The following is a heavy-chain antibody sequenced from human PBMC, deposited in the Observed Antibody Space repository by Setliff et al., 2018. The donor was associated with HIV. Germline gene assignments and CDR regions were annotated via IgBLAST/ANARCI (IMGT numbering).Heavy chain of an antibody. V-gene: IGHV3-23*01. CDR2: IRGSGGST. Sequence: GGSLRLSCAASGFTFSSYAMSCVRQAPGKGLEWVSAIRGSGGSTYYADSVKGRFTITIDNSKNTLYLQMNSLRAEDTAVYYCAKNTPSIINYPYYYYMDVWGKGTTVTVSS. CDR3: AKNTPSIINYPYYYYMDV. D-gene: IGHD1-7*01. CDR1: GFTFSSYA. J-gene: IGHJ6*03.